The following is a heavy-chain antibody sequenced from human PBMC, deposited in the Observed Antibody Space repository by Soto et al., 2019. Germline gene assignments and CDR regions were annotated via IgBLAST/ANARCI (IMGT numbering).Heavy chain of an antibody. CDR3: ARVGLGYCSGGSGTDY. CDR2: IIPIFGTA. CDR1: GGTFSSYA. Sequence: QVQLVQSGAEVKKPGSSVKVSCKASGGTFSSYASSWVRQAPGQGLEWMGGIIPIFGTANYAHKFQGRVTITADESTSTAYMELSSLRSEDTAVYYCARVGLGYCSGGSGTDYWGQGTLVTVSS. D-gene: IGHD2-15*01. V-gene: IGHV1-69*12. J-gene: IGHJ4*02.